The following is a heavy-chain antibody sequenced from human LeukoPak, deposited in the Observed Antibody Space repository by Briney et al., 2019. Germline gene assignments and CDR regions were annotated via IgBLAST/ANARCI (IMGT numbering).Heavy chain of an antibody. D-gene: IGHD3-22*01. CDR3: ARSIGDYYDSSGYYYSAFDI. CDR1: GYTLTGYY. J-gene: IGHJ3*02. Sequence: ASVKVSCKASGYTLTGYYMHWVRQAPGQGLEWMGRINPNSGGTNYAQKFQGRVTMTWDPSISTAYMELSRLRSDDTAVYYCARSIGDYYDSSGYYYSAFDIWGQGTMVTVSS. CDR2: INPNSGGT. V-gene: IGHV1-2*06.